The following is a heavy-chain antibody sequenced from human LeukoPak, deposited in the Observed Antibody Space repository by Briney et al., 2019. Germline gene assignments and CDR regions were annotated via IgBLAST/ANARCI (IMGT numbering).Heavy chain of an antibody. CDR3: ARDSLPLAAAGGGENWFDP. D-gene: IGHD6-13*01. CDR1: GGSFSGYY. V-gene: IGHV4-34*12. J-gene: IGHJ5*02. CDR2: IFYSGST. Sequence: PSETLSLTCAVYGGSFSGYYWSWIRQPPGKGLEWIGNIFYSGSTYYSPSLKSRVTISLDTSRNQFSLKLSSVTAADTAVYYCARDSLPLAAAGGGENWFDPWGQGTLVTVSS.